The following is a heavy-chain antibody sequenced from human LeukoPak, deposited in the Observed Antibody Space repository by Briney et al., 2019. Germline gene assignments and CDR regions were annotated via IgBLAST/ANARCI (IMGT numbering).Heavy chain of an antibody. V-gene: IGHV3-30*02. Sequence: GGSLRLSCAASGFTFSSYGMHWVRQAPGKGLEWVAFIRYDGSNKYYADSVKGRFTISRDNSKNTLYLQMNSLRAEDTAVYYCARGLAAAVDAFDIWGQGTMVTVSS. CDR1: GFTFSSYG. CDR2: IRYDGSNK. D-gene: IGHD6-13*01. CDR3: ARGLAAAVDAFDI. J-gene: IGHJ3*02.